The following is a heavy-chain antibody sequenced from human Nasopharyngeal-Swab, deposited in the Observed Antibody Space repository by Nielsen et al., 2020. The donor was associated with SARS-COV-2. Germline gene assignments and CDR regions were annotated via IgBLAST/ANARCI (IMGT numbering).Heavy chain of an antibody. V-gene: IGHV5-51*01. J-gene: IGHJ2*01. CDR2: IYPGDSDT. Sequence: GSLRLSCKGSGYSFTSYWIGWVRQMPGKGLEWMGIIYPGDSDTRYSPSFQGQVTISADKSISTAYLQWSSLKASDTAMYYCARHNCGGDCYSNDWYFDLWGRGTLVTVSS. D-gene: IGHD2-21*02. CDR3: ARHNCGGDCYSNDWYFDL. CDR1: GYSFTSYW.